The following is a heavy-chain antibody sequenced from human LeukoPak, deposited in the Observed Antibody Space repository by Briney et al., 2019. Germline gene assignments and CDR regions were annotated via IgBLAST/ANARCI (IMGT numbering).Heavy chain of an antibody. CDR3: ARWDSSFWYWFDP. D-gene: IGHD6-13*01. CDR1: GYTFSSYG. J-gene: IGHJ5*01. Sequence: ASVKVSCKASGYTFSSYGFTWVRQAPGQGLEWMGWISAYNSHTKYAQKFQERVTMTTETSTSTAYMELTSLRFDDTAVYYCARWDSSFWYWFDPWGQGTLVTVSS. V-gene: IGHV1-18*01. CDR2: ISAYNSHT.